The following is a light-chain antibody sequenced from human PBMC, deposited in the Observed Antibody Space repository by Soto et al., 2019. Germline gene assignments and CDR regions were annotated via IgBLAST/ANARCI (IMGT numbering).Light chain of an antibody. V-gene: IGKV1-39*01. CDR1: QTIRSD. J-gene: IGKJ4*01. CDR2: AAA. Sequence: DIQMTQSPPSLSASVGDRVTITCRASQTIRSDLNWYQQKPGKAPKLLIYAAASLQSGVPSRFSGSGSGTDFTLTISRLEPEDFAVYDCQQYGSSPLTFGGGTKVDIK. CDR3: QQYGSSPLT.